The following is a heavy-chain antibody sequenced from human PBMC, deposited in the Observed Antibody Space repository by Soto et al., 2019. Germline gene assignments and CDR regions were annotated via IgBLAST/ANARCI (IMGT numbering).Heavy chain of an antibody. CDR1: GFTFSSYA. J-gene: IGHJ4*02. CDR2: ISGSGGST. V-gene: IGHV3-23*01. Sequence: PGWSLRLSCAASGFTFSSYAMSWVRQAPGKGLEWVSSISGSGGSTYYADSVKGRFTISRDNSKNTLYLQMNSLRAEDTAVYYCAIFFDGYDLYFDYWGQGTLVTVSS. D-gene: IGHD5-12*01. CDR3: AIFFDGYDLYFDY.